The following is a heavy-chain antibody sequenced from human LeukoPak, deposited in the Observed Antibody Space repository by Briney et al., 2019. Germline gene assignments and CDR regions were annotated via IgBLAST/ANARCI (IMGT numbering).Heavy chain of an antibody. J-gene: IGHJ6*03. D-gene: IGHD6-13*01. CDR2: FDPEDGET. CDR3: ATWEPGIAAAGYYYYYMDV. V-gene: IGHV1-24*01. CDR1: GYTLTELS. Sequence: VASVKVSCKVSGYTLTELSMHWVRQAPGKGLEWMGGFDPEDGETIYAQKFQGRVTMTEDTSTDTAYMELSSLRSEDTAVYYCATWEPGIAAAGYYYYYMDVWGKGTTVTVSS.